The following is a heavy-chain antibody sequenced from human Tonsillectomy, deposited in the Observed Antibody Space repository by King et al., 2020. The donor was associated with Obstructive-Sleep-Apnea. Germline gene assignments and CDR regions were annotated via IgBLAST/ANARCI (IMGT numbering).Heavy chain of an antibody. D-gene: IGHD1-1*01. CDR2: IFSSMDTL. V-gene: IGHV3-48*04. Sequence: VQLVESGVGLVQPGGSLRLSCAASGFTFSSYKMNWVRHAQGKGLEWVAYIFSSMDTLYYADSVKGRFNISRDNAKNSLYLQMSNLRAEDTGVYYCARGGWYDWRDRNWFDPWGQGTLVTVSS. CDR1: GFTFSSYK. J-gene: IGHJ5*02. CDR3: ARGGWYDWRDRNWFDP.